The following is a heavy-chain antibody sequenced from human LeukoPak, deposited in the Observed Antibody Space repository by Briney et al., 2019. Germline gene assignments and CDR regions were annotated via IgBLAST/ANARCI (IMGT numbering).Heavy chain of an antibody. CDR2: INHSGST. Sequence: SETLSLTCAVYGGSFSGYYWSWIRQPPGKGLEWIGEINHSGSTNYNPSLKSRVTISVDTSKNQFSLKLSSVTAADTAVYYCASYSSSSHFDYWGQGTLVTVSS. V-gene: IGHV4-34*01. CDR1: GGSFSGYY. J-gene: IGHJ4*02. CDR3: ASYSSSSHFDY. D-gene: IGHD6-6*01.